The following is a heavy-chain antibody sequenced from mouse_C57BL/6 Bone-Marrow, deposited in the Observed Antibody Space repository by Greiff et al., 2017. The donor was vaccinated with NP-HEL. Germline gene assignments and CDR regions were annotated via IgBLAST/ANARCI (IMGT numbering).Heavy chain of an antibody. D-gene: IGHD2-1*01. J-gene: IGHJ3*01. CDR2: IDPENGDT. Sequence: EVQLQQSGAELVRPGASVKLSCTASGFNIKDDYMHWVKQRPEQGLEWIGWIDPENGDTEYASKFQGKATITADTSSNTAYLQLSSLTSEDTAVYYCTTVYYGNFFAYWGQGTLVTVSA. CDR3: TTVYYGNFFAY. V-gene: IGHV14-4*01. CDR1: GFNIKDDY.